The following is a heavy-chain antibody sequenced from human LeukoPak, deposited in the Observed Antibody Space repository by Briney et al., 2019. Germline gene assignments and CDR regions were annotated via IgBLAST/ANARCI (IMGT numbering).Heavy chain of an antibody. J-gene: IGHJ4*02. Sequence: GGSLRLSCVASGISFSTSGMHWVRQAPGRGLEWVAFIWSHGGDGYYADSVKGRFTISKDNSKNTLYLQMNSLKTEDTAVYYCSTTRGYSGYAWGYWGQGTLVTVSS. CDR3: STTRGYSGYAWGY. D-gene: IGHD5-12*01. CDR1: GISFSTSG. V-gene: IGHV3-33*03. CDR2: IWSHGGDG.